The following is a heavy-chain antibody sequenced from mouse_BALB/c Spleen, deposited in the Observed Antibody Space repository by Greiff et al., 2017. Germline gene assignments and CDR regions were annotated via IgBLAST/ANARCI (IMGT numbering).Heavy chain of an antibody. CDR3: ARWRGNYWYFDV. CDR2: ISTYYGDA. CDR1: GYTFTDYA. Sequence: VKLQESGAELVRPGVSVKISCKGSGYTFTDYAMHWVKQSHAKSLEWIGVISTYYGDASYNQKFKGKATMTVDKSSSTAYMELARLTSEDSAIYYCARWRGNYWYFDVWGAGTTVTVSS. V-gene: IGHV1S137*01. D-gene: IGHD2-1*01. J-gene: IGHJ1*01.